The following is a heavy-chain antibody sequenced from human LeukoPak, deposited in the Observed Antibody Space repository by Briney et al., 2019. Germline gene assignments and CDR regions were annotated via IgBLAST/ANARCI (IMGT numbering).Heavy chain of an antibody. J-gene: IGHJ4*02. CDR3: ARDVGTALVTGDY. CDR2: IYHSGSA. D-gene: IGHD5-18*01. V-gene: IGHV4-4*02. Sequence: SGTLSLTCGVSGGSISSNNWWSWVRQPPGQGLEWIGEIYHSGSANYNPSLKSRVTIPVDKSKNQLSLKLISVTAADTAVYYCARDVGTALVTGDYWGQGTLVTVSS. CDR1: GGSISSNNW.